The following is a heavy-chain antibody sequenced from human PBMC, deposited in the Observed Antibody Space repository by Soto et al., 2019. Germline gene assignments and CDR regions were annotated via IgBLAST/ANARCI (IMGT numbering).Heavy chain of an antibody. Sequence: QITLKESGPTLVKPTQTLTLTCTFSGFSLTTSGVGVGWIRQPPGKALEWLALIFWDDDKRYSPSLKSRLTITKDTSKNQVVLTMTNMDPVNTATYYCASSSGYRIFDCWGQGTLVTVSS. CDR1: GFSLTTSGVG. CDR3: ASSSGYRIFDC. CDR2: IFWDDDK. J-gene: IGHJ4*02. V-gene: IGHV2-5*02. D-gene: IGHD3-22*01.